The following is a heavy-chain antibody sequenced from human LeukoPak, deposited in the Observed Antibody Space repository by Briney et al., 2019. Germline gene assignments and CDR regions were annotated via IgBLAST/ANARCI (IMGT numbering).Heavy chain of an antibody. D-gene: IGHD2-15*01. CDR1: GFTFSSYT. CDR2: ISSSSNYI. Sequence: GGSLRLSCAASGFTFSSYTMNWVRQAPGKGLEWVSSISSSSNYIHYADSVKGRLTISRDNAKNSLYLQMNSLRAEDTAVYYCARDPTPRYCSGGSCYTHYGMDVWGQGTTVTVSS. J-gene: IGHJ6*02. V-gene: IGHV3-21*01. CDR3: ARDPTPRYCSGGSCYTHYGMDV.